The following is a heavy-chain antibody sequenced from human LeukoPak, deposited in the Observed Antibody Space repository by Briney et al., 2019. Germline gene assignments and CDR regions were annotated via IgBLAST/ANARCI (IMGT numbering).Heavy chain of an antibody. Sequence: SETLSLTCAVSGGPISSGGYSWNWIRQPPGKGLEWIGYIYHSGTTYYNPSLKSRVTMSVDRSKNQCSLKLSYVTAADTAVYDSATNFPSEDYGEPDAFDIWGQGTMVTVSS. V-gene: IGHV4-30-2*01. CDR1: GGPISSGGYS. CDR3: ATNFPSEDYGEPDAFDI. J-gene: IGHJ3*02. D-gene: IGHD4/OR15-4a*01. CDR2: IYHSGTT.